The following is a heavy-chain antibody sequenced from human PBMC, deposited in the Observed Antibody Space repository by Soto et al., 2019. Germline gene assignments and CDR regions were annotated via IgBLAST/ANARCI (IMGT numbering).Heavy chain of an antibody. CDR2: ISSSGSTI. D-gene: IGHD3-22*01. J-gene: IGHJ3*02. V-gene: IGHV3-11*01. CDR3: ARDWNYYDTSGYKDGAFDI. Sequence: GGSLRLSCAASGFTFSDYYMSWIRQAPGKGLEWVSYISSSGSTIYYADSVKGRFTISRDNAKNSLYLQMKRLRAADTAVYYCARDWNYYDTSGYKDGAFDIWSQAKMVTVSS. CDR1: GFTFSDYY.